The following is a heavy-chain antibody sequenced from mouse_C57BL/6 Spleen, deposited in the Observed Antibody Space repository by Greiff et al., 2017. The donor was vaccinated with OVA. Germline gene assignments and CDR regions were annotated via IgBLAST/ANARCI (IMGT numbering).Heavy chain of an antibody. D-gene: IGHD1-1*01. CDR3: ARLEGSWYYGSRGYFDV. V-gene: IGHV1-53*01. CDR1: GYTFTSYW. Sequence: VKLVESGTELVKPGASVKLSCKASGYTFTSYWMHWVKQRPGQGLEWIGNINPSNGGTNYNEKFKSKATLTVDKSSSTAYMQLSSLTSEDSAVYYCARLEGSWYYGSRGYFDVWGTGTTVTVSS. J-gene: IGHJ1*03. CDR2: INPSNGGT.